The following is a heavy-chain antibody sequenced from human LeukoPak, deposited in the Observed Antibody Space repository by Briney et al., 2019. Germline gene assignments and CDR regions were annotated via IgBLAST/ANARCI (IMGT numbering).Heavy chain of an antibody. CDR1: GYTFTSYG. D-gene: IGHD3-16*02. CDR2: ISAYNGNT. J-gene: IGHJ3*02. CDR3: ARDLGYDYVWGSYRWAFDI. V-gene: IGHV1-18*01. Sequence: ASVKVSCKASGYTFTSYGISWVRKAPGQGLEWMVWISAYNGNTNYAQKLQGRVTMTTDTPTSTAYMDVRSLRSDDTAVYCCARDLGYDYVWGSYRWAFDIWGQGTMVTVSS.